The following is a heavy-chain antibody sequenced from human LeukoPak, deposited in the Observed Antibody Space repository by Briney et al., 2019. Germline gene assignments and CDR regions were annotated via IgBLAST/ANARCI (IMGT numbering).Heavy chain of an antibody. V-gene: IGHV4-38-2*02. Sequence: SETLSLTCTVSGYSISSGYYWGWIRQPPGKGLEWIGSIYHSGSTYYNPSLKSRVTISVDTSKNQFSLKLSSVTAADTAVYYCARVRDYYDSSGYYYWLDPWGQGTLVTVSS. J-gene: IGHJ5*02. CDR1: GYSISSGYY. CDR3: ARVRDYYDSSGYYYWLDP. CDR2: IYHSGST. D-gene: IGHD3-22*01.